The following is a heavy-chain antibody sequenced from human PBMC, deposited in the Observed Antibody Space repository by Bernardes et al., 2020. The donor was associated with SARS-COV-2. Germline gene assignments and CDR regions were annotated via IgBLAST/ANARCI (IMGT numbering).Heavy chain of an antibody. CDR1: EFNFDDYV. CDR3: AISLGGKGWKFDY. CDR2: IIWESDTT. J-gene: IGHJ4*02. Sequence: GGSLRLSCAASEFNFDDYVIHWVRQGPGKGLEWVSGIIWESDTTHYGDSVKGRFTISRDNAKKSLFLQMNDLRPEDTAVYYCAISLGGKGWKFDYWGQGTLVIVSS. D-gene: IGHD3-16*01. V-gene: IGHV3-9*01.